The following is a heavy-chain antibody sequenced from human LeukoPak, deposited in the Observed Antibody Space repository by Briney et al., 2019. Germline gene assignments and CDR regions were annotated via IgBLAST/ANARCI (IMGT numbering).Heavy chain of an antibody. CDR1: GFSFSSYG. Sequence: GGSLRLSCAGSGFSFSSYGMHWVRQAPGKGLEWMAFIRSDGSNKYYADSVKGRFTISRDNSKNTLYLQMNSLRAEDTAVYYCAKDYTPDYWGQGTLVTVSS. CDR2: IRSDGSNK. CDR3: AKDYTPDY. V-gene: IGHV3-30*02. J-gene: IGHJ4*02.